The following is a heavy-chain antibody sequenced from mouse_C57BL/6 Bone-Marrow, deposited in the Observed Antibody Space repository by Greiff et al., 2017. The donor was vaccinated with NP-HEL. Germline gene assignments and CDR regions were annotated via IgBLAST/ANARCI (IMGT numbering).Heavy chain of an antibody. J-gene: IGHJ1*03. D-gene: IGHD1-1*01. CDR2: IRNKANGYTT. Sequence: EVQLQQSGGGLVQPGGSLSLSCAASGFTFTDYYMSWVRQPPGKALEWLGFIRNKANGYTTEYSASVKGRFTISRDNSQSILYLQMNALRAEDSATYYCARGYGRPYFDVWGTGTTVTVSS. V-gene: IGHV7-3*01. CDR3: ARGYGRPYFDV. CDR1: GFTFTDYY.